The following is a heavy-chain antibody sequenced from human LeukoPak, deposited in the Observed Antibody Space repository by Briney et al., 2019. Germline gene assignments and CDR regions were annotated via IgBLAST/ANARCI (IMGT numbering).Heavy chain of an antibody. V-gene: IGHV3-23*01. Sequence: PGGSLRLSCAASGFTFRSYSMNWVRQAPGKGLEWVSAISGSGGSTYYADSVKGRFTISRDNSKNTLYLQMNSLRAEDTAVYYCAKDPYNWNPPNWFDPWGQGTLVTVSS. D-gene: IGHD1-20*01. CDR1: GFTFRSYS. CDR3: AKDPYNWNPPNWFDP. CDR2: ISGSGGST. J-gene: IGHJ5*02.